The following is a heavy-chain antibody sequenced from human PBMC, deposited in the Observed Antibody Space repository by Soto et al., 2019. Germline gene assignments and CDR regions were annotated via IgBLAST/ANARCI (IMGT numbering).Heavy chain of an antibody. V-gene: IGHV3-30-3*01. CDR2: ISYDGSNK. J-gene: IGHJ4*02. Sequence: SRRLSCAASGFTFSSYAVHWVRQAPGKGLEGVAGISYDGSNKYYADSVKGRFTISRDNSKNTLYLQMNSLGVEDTALYYCSYDTFGDKDFWGQGTPVTVSS. CDR1: GFTFSSYA. CDR3: SYDTFGDKDF. D-gene: IGHD3-9*01.